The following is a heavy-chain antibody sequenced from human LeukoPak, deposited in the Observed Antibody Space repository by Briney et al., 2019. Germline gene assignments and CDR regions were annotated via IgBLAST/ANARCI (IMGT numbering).Heavy chain of an antibody. CDR2: ISYDGSNK. CDR1: GFTFSSYG. Sequence: PGRSLRLSCAASGFTFSSYGMHWVRQAPGKGLEWVAVISYDGSNKYYADSVKGRFTISRDNSKNTLYLQMNSLRAEDTAVYYCAKVWYGGNSGLYYYYYGMDVWGQGTTVTVSS. J-gene: IGHJ6*02. CDR3: AKVWYGGNSGLYYYYYGMDV. D-gene: IGHD4-23*01. V-gene: IGHV3-30*18.